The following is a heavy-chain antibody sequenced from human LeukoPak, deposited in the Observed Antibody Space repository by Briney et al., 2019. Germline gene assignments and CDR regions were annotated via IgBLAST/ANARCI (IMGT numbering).Heavy chain of an antibody. V-gene: IGHV1-24*01. CDR3: ATTRIAAAGTPAKYYYYMDV. Sequence: ASVKVSCKVSGYTLTELSMHWVRQAPGKGLEWMGGFDPEDGETIYAQKFQGRVTMTEDTSTDTAYMELSSLRSEGTAVYYCATTRIAAAGTPAKYYYYMDVWGKGTTVTVSS. CDR1: GYTLTELS. D-gene: IGHD6-13*01. J-gene: IGHJ6*03. CDR2: FDPEDGET.